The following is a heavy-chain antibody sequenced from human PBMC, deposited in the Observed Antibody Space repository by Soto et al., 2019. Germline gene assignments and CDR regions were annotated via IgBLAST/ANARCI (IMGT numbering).Heavy chain of an antibody. D-gene: IGHD4-17*01. V-gene: IGHV1-69*01. CDR3: ARDGVDVSRTTVRHGALDI. J-gene: IGHJ3*02. Sequence: QVQLVQSGAEVKKPGSSVKVSCKASGGSFSTYGISWLRQSPGQGLEWMGGFIPVFTTAKYAQKFQGRVSITADESTYTAYMEVSSLRSEDTAVYFCARDGVDVSRTTVRHGALDIWGQGTVVTVSS. CDR2: FIPVFTTA. CDR1: GGSFSTYG.